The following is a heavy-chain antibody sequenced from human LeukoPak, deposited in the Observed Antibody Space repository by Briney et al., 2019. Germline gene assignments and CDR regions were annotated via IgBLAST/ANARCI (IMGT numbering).Heavy chain of an antibody. CDR3: ARLQYSFLYGSGSYGVDY. CDR1: GFTFSSYG. D-gene: IGHD3-10*01. V-gene: IGHV3-30*02. Sequence: GGSLRLSCAASGFTFSSYGMHWVRQAPGKGLEWVAFIRHDGSNKNYADSVKGRFTISRDNSKNTLYLQMNSLRAEDTAVYYCARLQYSFLYGSGSYGVDYWGQGTLVTVSS. CDR2: IRHDGSNK. J-gene: IGHJ4*02.